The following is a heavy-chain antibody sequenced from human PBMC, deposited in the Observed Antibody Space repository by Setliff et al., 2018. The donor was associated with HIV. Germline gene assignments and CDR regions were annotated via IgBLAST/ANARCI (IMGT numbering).Heavy chain of an antibody. D-gene: IGHD3-10*02. J-gene: IGHJ6*03. CDR2: ISGDSNII. V-gene: IGHV3-48*01. CDR3: ARGESRNMFYYFYMDV. Sequence: GGSLRLSCAASGFIFSSYSMNWVRQAPGKGLEWVSYISGDSNIIDYADSVKGRFTISRDNSKNTLYLQMNSLSAEDTAVYYCARGESRNMFYYFYMDVWGKGTTVTVSS. CDR1: GFIFSSYS.